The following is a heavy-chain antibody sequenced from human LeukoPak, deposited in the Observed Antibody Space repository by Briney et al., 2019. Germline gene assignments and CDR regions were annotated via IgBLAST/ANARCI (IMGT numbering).Heavy chain of an antibody. D-gene: IGHD2-15*01. CDR3: ARLGYCSGGSCYRKYSYYGMDV. J-gene: IGHJ6*02. Sequence: PSETLSLTCTVSGGSISSYYWSWIREPPGKGLEWIWYIYYRGSTNYNPSLKSRVTISVDTSNNQFSLKLSSVTAADTAVYYCARLGYCSGGSCYRKYSYYGMDVWGQGTTVTVSS. CDR2: IYYRGST. V-gene: IGHV4-59*01. CDR1: GGSISSYY.